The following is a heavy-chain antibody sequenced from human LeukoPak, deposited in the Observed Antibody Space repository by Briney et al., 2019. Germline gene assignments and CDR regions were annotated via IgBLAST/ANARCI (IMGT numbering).Heavy chain of an antibody. J-gene: IGHJ4*02. Sequence: GGSLRLSCGASGFTFTSSAMSWVRQAPGKGLEWVSGIRGIGGTTYYADFVKGRFTISRDYSKNTLYLHMNSLRAEDTAVYYCARDQAGSGHYADYWGQGTLVTVSS. V-gene: IGHV3-23*01. CDR1: GFTFTSSA. CDR3: ARDQAGSGHYADY. CDR2: IRGIGGTT. D-gene: IGHD3-10*01.